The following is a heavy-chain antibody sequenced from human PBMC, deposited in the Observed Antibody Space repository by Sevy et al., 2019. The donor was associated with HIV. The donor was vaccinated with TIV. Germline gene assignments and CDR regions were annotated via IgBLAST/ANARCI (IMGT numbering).Heavy chain of an antibody. CDR1: EFTFSSFA. V-gene: IGHV3-23*01. CDR3: ARPTPRIAASSAAFFDY. Sequence: GGSLRLSCAASEFTFSSFATSWVRHVPGKGLEWVSSINGRGGSTYYADSVKGRVTLSRDNSKNTLFLQMDSLRAEDTAIYYCARPTPRIAASSAAFFDYWGQGTLVTVSS. CDR2: INGRGGST. D-gene: IGHD6-13*01. J-gene: IGHJ4*02.